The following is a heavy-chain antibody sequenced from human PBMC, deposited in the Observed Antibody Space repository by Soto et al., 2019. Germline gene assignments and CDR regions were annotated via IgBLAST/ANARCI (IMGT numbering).Heavy chain of an antibody. CDR1: GGTFSSYT. D-gene: IGHD3-9*01. CDR3: ARDETGYDYYYYYYMDV. CDR2: IIPILGIA. J-gene: IGHJ6*03. V-gene: IGHV1-69*08. Sequence: QVQLVQSGAEVKKPGSSVKVSCKASGGTFSSYTISWVRQAPGQGLEWMGRIIPILGIANYAQKFQGRVTITPDKSTSTAYMELSSLRSEDTAVYYCARDETGYDYYYYYYMDVWGKGTTVTVSS.